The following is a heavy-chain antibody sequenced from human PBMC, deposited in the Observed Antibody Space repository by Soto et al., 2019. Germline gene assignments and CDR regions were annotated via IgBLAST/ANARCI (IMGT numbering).Heavy chain of an antibody. D-gene: IGHD2-15*01. CDR1: GFTFSSYA. J-gene: IGHJ5*02. CDR3: AKAAFNEYCSGGSCNWFDP. Sequence: GGSLRLSCVASGFTFSSYAMSWVRQAPGKGLEWVSAISGSGGSTYYADSVKGRFTISRDNSKNTLYLQMNSLRAEDTAVYYCAKAAFNEYCSGGSCNWFDPWGQGTLVTVSS. CDR2: ISGSGGST. V-gene: IGHV3-23*01.